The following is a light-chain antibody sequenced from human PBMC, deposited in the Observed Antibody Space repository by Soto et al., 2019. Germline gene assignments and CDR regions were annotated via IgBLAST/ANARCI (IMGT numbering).Light chain of an antibody. CDR3: RQALQTPLT. CDR1: QSLLHSDGYNY. CDR2: LGS. Sequence: DIVMTQSPLSLPVTPGEPASISCRSSQSLLHSDGYNYLDWFLQRPGQSPQLLIYLGSSRASGVPDRFSGSGSGKDFTLKISRVEAEDVGVYYCRQALQTPLTFGGGTKGDIK. V-gene: IGKV2-28*01. J-gene: IGKJ4*01.